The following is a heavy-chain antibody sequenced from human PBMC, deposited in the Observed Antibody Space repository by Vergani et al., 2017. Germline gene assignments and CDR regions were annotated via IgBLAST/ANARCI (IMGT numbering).Heavy chain of an antibody. CDR2: IYTSGST. D-gene: IGHD6-19*01. CDR1: GGPISSYY. Sequence: QVQLQESGPGLVKPSETLSLTCTVSGGPISSYYWSWIRQPAGKGLEWIGRIYTSGSTNYNPSLKSRVTMSVDTSKNQFSLKLSSVTAADTAVYYCARGIAVAGKGYYYYYGMDVWGQGTTVTVSS. V-gene: IGHV4-4*07. CDR3: ARGIAVAGKGYYYYYGMDV. J-gene: IGHJ6*02.